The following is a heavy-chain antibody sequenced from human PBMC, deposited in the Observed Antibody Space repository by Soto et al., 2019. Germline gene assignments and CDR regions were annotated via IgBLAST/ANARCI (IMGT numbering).Heavy chain of an antibody. CDR2: IYYSGST. CDR3: ARITTVTNDFDY. V-gene: IGHV4-39*01. D-gene: IGHD4-17*01. Sequence: SETLSLTCTVSGGSISSSSYYWGWIRQPPGKGLEWIGSIYYSGSTYYNPSLKSRVAISVDTSKNQFSLKLSSVTAADTAVYYCARITTVTNDFDYWGQGTLVTVSS. J-gene: IGHJ4*02. CDR1: GGSISSSSYY.